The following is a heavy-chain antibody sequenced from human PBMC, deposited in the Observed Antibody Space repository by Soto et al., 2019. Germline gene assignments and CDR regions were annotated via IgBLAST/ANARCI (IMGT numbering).Heavy chain of an antibody. CDR2: INPSGGST. Sequence: ASVKVSCKASGYTFTSYYMHWVRQAPGQGLEWMGIINPSGGSTSYAQKFQGRVTMTRDTSTSTVYMELSSLRSEDTAVYYCAREGLAYCGGDCYSGVPFDYWGQGTLVTVSS. V-gene: IGHV1-46*01. CDR1: GYTFTSYY. CDR3: AREGLAYCGGDCYSGVPFDY. D-gene: IGHD2-21*02. J-gene: IGHJ4*02.